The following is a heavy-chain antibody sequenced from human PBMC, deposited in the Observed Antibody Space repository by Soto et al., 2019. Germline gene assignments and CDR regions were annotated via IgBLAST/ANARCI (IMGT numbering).Heavy chain of an antibody. Sequence: QVQLQESGPGLVKPSQTLSLTCSVSGGSLNSDGFYWSWIRQPPGKGLEWMGYIYYSGYTYYNPSLKSRITMSVDTSKNQLTLRLSSVTAADTAVYYCARTSYSSSPFYYFMDVWGQGTTVIVSS. V-gene: IGHV4-30-4*01. CDR2: IYYSGYT. CDR3: ARTSYSSSPFYYFMDV. J-gene: IGHJ6*02. CDR1: GGSLNSDGFY. D-gene: IGHD6-6*01.